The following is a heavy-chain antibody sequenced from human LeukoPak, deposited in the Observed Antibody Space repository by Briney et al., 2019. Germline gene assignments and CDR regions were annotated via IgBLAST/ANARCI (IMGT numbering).Heavy chain of an antibody. CDR1: GYTFTSYG. D-gene: IGHD3-10*01. Sequence: ASVKVSCKASGYTFTSYGISWVRQAPGQGLEWMGWISGYNGNTDYAQNLQGRVTITADESTSTAYMELSSLRSEDTAVYYCARSVLLWFGETRHWGQGTLVTVSS. CDR2: ISGYNGNT. J-gene: IGHJ4*02. V-gene: IGHV1-18*01. CDR3: ARSVLLWFGETRH.